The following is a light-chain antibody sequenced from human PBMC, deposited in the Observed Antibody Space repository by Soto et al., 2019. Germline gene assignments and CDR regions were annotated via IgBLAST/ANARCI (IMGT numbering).Light chain of an antibody. J-gene: IGKJ5*01. V-gene: IGKV3-11*01. CDR3: QQRSNWPIT. CDR2: DAS. Sequence: EIVLTQSPATLSLSPGERATLSCRASQSVRNYLAWYQQKPGQAPRLLIYDASNRATGIPARFSGSGSGTDFTLTISSLEPEDFAVYNCQQRSNWPITFGQGTRLEIK. CDR1: QSVRNY.